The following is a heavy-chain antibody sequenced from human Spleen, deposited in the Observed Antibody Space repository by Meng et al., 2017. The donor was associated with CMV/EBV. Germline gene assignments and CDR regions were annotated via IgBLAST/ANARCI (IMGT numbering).Heavy chain of an antibody. V-gene: IGHV3-9*03. CDR2: ISWNSGRI. J-gene: IGHJ6*02. CDR3: AKGRGTSVHYYAMDV. CDR1: GFTFDDYA. Sequence: SLKISCTASGFTFDDYAMHWVRQAPGKGLEWVSGISWNSGRIGYAESVMGRFTISRDNAKNSLYLQMNSLRAEDMALYYCAKGRGTSVHYYAMDVWGQGTTVTVSS.